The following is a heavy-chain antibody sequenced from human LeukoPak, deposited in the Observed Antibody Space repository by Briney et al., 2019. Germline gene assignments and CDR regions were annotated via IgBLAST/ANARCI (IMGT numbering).Heavy chain of an antibody. CDR1: GFTFSSYG. CDR3: AKDHSFLDFWSGYYDY. J-gene: IGHJ4*02. Sequence: PRGSLRLSCAASGFTFSSYGMHWVRQAPGKGLEWVAVISYDGSNKYYADSVKGRFTISRDNSKNTLYLQMNSLRAEDTAVYYCAKDHSFLDFWSGYYDYWGQGTLVTVSS. V-gene: IGHV3-30*18. CDR2: ISYDGSNK. D-gene: IGHD3-3*01.